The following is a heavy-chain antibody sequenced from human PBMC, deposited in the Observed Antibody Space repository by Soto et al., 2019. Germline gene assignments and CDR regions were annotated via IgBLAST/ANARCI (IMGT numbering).Heavy chain of an antibody. J-gene: IGHJ4*02. CDR1: GYSITSNHW. CDR2: ISHSGST. D-gene: IGHD3-3*02. Sequence: SXETLSLTCSVSGYSITSNHWLNWVRQPPEKGLEWIGQISHSGSTTYNPSLTSRVTISVDKSKNHFSLKLTSVTAADTAVYYCAARHFWSHPWTDRRLDYWGQGTLVTVSS. CDR3: AARHFWSHPWTDRRLDY. V-gene: IGHV4-4*02.